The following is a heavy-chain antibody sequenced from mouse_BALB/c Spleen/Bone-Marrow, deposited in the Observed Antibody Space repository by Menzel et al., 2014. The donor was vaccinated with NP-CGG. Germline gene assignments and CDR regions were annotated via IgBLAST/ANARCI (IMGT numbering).Heavy chain of an antibody. CDR1: GFTFSNHG. Sequence: EVQLVESGGDLVKPGGSLKLSCAASGFTFSNHGMSWVRQTPDKRLEWVATISSGGSYTYFPDSVKGRFTISRDNAKNTLYLQMNSLKSEDAAMYYCARLTPDYAMDYWGQGTSVTVSS. CDR3: ARLTPDYAMDY. V-gene: IGHV5-6*01. J-gene: IGHJ4*01. D-gene: IGHD1-3*01. CDR2: ISSGGSYT.